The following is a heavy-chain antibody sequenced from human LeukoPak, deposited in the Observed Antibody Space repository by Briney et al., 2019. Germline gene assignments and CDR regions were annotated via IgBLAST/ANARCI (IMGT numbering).Heavy chain of an antibody. V-gene: IGHV3-74*01. CDR2: INSDGSST. CDR3: ARADAPYDILTGYYQVPFDY. CDR1: GFTFSSYW. Sequence: PGGSLRLSCAASGFTFSSYWMHWVRQAPGKGLVWVSRINSDGSSTSYADSVKGRFTISRDNAKNTLYLQMNSLRAEDTAVYYCARADAPYDILTGYYQVPFDYWGQGTLVTVSS. J-gene: IGHJ4*02. D-gene: IGHD3-9*01.